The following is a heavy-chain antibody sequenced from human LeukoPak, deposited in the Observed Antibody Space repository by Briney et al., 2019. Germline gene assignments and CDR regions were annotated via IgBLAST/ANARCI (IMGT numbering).Heavy chain of an antibody. CDR3: TRTSITMIEHYYGMDV. CDR1: GFTFSGSA. CDR2: IRSKANSYAT. D-gene: IGHD3-22*01. V-gene: IGHV3-73*01. Sequence: GGSLRLSCAASGFTFSGSAMHWVRQASGKGLEWVGRIRSKANSYATAYAASVKGRFTISRDDSKNTAYLQMNSLKTEDTAVYYCTRTSITMIEHYYGMDVWGQGATVTVSS. J-gene: IGHJ6*02.